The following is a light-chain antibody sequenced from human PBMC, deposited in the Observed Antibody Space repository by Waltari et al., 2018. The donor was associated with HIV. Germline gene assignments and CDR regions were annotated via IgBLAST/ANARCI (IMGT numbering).Light chain of an antibody. J-gene: IGLJ2*01. CDR3: QVWESSSDHVV. Sequence: SYVLTQPPSVSVAPGKTARITCGGNNIGSKSVHWYQQKPGQALVLVIEDDSDRPSGIPGRFSGSNSGDTATLTISRVEAGDEADYSCQVWESSSDHVVFGGGTKLTVL. CDR2: DDS. CDR1: NIGSKS. V-gene: IGLV3-21*01.